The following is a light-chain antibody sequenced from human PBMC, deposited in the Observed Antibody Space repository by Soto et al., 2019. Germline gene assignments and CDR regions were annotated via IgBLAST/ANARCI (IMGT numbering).Light chain of an antibody. J-gene: IGLJ1*01. CDR3: SSYTSSSTFYV. CDR2: EVS. CDR1: SSDVGGYNY. Sequence: LTQPTSVSGSPGQSITISCTGTSSDVGGYNYVSWYQQHPGKAPKLMIYEVSNRPSGVSNRFSGSKSGNTASLTISGLQAEDEADYYCSSYTSSSTFYVFGTGTKVTVL. V-gene: IGLV2-14*01.